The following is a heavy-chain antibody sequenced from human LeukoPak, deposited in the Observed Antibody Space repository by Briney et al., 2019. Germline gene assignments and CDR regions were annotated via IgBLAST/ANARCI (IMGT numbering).Heavy chain of an antibody. J-gene: IGHJ3*02. CDR3: ARSLRRDCDSTSCWAALDI. CDR1: GFTFSSYS. CDR2: ISSSSSYI. D-gene: IGHD2-2*01. Sequence: GGSLRLSCAASGFTFSSYSMNWVRQAPGKGLEWVSSISSSSSYIYYADSVKGRFTISRDNAKNSLYLQMNSLRAEDTAVYYCARSLRRDCDSTSCWAALDIWGQGTMVTVSS. V-gene: IGHV3-21*04.